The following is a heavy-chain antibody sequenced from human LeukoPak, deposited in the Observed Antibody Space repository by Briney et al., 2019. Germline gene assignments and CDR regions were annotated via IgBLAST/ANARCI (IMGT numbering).Heavy chain of an antibody. V-gene: IGHV3-23*01. J-gene: IGHJ6*02. CDR3: AKDPMSSNV. CDR1: GFTFSTYA. CDR2: ISGSGGGT. Sequence: GGSLRLSCAASGFTFSTYAMSWVRQAPGKGLEWVSSISGSGGGTYYADSVKGRFSISRDNSKNTLYLQMNSLRAEDTAVYYCAKDPMSSNVWGQGTTVTVSS.